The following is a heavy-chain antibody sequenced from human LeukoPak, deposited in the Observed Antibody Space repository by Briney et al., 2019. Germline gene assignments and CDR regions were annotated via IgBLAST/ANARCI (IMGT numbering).Heavy chain of an antibody. V-gene: IGHV3-64*02. J-gene: IGHJ4*02. D-gene: IGHD3-10*01. CDR2: ISSNGGST. CDR3: ARDGRYYGSGSYGLFDY. CDR1: GFTFSSYA. Sequence: GGSLRLSCAASGFTFSSYAMHWVRQAPGRGLEYVSAISSNGGSTYYADSVKGRFTISRDNSKNTLYLQMGSLRAEDMAVYYCARDGRYYGSGSYGLFDYWGQGTLVTVPS.